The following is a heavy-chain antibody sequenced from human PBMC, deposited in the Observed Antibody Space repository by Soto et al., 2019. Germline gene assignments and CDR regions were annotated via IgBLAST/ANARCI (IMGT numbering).Heavy chain of an antibody. CDR2: IYYSGST. CDR1: GGSISSYY. D-gene: IGHD4-17*01. CDR3: ASHTVTTEYFQH. V-gene: IGHV4-59*01. Sequence: SETLSLTCTVSGGSISSYYWSWIRQPPGKGLEWIGYIYYSGSTNYNPSLKSRVTISVDTSKNQFSLKLSSVTAADTAVYYCASHTVTTEYFQHWGQGTLVTVSS. J-gene: IGHJ1*01.